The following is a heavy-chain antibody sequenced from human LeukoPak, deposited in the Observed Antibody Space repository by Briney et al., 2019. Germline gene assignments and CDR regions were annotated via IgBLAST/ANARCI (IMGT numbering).Heavy chain of an antibody. CDR3: ARTRYYYNSRSYGAPYYFDY. CDR1: GGSISSNSYY. J-gene: IGHJ4*02. D-gene: IGHD3-10*01. CDR2: IYYSGST. Sequence: SETLSLTCAVSGGSISSNSYYWGWIRQPPGRGLEWIGSIYYSGSTYYNPSLKSRVTISVDTSKNQFSLKLSSVTAADTAVYYCARTRYYYNSRSYGAPYYFDYWGQGTLVTVSS. V-gene: IGHV4-39*01.